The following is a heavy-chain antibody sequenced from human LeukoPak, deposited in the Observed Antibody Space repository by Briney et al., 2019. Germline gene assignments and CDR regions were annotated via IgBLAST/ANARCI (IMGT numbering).Heavy chain of an antibody. D-gene: IGHD2-15*01. CDR3: ARERRTLLGWFDP. V-gene: IGHV4-59*01. Sequence: PSETLSLTCTVSGGSISSYYWGWIRQPPGKGLEWIGHIYYSGSTNYNPSLKSRVTISVDTSKNQFSLKLSSVTAADTAVYYCARERRTLLGWFDPWGQGTLVTVSS. J-gene: IGHJ5*02. CDR1: GGSISSYY. CDR2: IYYSGST.